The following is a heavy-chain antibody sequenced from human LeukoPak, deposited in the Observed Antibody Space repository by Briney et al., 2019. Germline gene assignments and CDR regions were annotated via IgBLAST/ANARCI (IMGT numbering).Heavy chain of an antibody. V-gene: IGHV3-30*18. CDR1: GFTFSTYG. D-gene: IGHD3-22*01. Sequence: GGSLRLSCAASGFTFSTYGMHWVRQAPGKGLEWVAVISYDGSTKYYADSVEGRFTISRDNSKNTLYLQMNSLRAEDTALYYCAKGGYYYETLHYFDYWGQGTLVTVSS. CDR2: ISYDGSTK. J-gene: IGHJ4*02. CDR3: AKGGYYYETLHYFDY.